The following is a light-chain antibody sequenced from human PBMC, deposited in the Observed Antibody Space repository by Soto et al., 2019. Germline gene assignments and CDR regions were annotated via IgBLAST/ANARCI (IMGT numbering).Light chain of an antibody. J-gene: IGLJ1*01. V-gene: IGLV2-14*01. CDR3: SSFTNRFTFV. CDR2: EVT. Sequence: QSSLTQPASVSGSPGRSIAISCAGTRSDVGAYNYVSWYQQHPGKAPKLMISEVTNRPSGVSDRFSGSKSGNTASLTISGLQAEDEADYYCSSFTNRFTFVFGTGTKVTVL. CDR1: RSDVGAYNY.